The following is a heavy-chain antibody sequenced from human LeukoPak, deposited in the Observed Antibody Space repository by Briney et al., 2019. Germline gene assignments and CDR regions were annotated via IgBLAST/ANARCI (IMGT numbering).Heavy chain of an antibody. CDR1: GGSISSYY. Sequence: SETLSLTCTVSGGSISSYYWSWIRQPAGKGLEWIGRIYTSGSTNYNPSLKSRVTMSVDTSKNQFSLKLSSVTAADTAVYYCARGTSPSDILTGQPRGNWFDPWGQGTLVTVSS. J-gene: IGHJ5*02. V-gene: IGHV4-4*07. CDR2: IYTSGST. D-gene: IGHD3-9*01. CDR3: ARGTSPSDILTGQPRGNWFDP.